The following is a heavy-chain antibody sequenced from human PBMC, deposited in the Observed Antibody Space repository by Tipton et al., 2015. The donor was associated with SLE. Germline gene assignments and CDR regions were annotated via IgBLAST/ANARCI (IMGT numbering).Heavy chain of an antibody. CDR1: GFSFSNYE. Sequence: SLRLSCAASGFSFSNYEMNWVRQAPGKGLEWVPYISTTGSTLYYADSVKGRFTISRDNAKNSLYVQMNSLIAEDTAIYYCARDKWVDNLFPGAFDIWGQGTMVTVSS. CDR2: ISTTGSTL. V-gene: IGHV3-48*03. CDR3: ARDKWVDNLFPGAFDI. J-gene: IGHJ3*02. D-gene: IGHD1-1*01.